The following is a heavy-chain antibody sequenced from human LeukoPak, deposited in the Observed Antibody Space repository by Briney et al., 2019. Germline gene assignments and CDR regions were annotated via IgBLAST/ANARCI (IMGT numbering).Heavy chain of an antibody. V-gene: IGHV3-23*01. Sequence: GGSLRLSCAASGFTFSNHAMSWVRQAPGKGLEWVSSISGGGRTTEYADSVRGRFSISRDNSKNTVHLQMNNLRSDDTAVYYCAKNVVFTRYFEQWGQGTLVTVSS. CDR3: AKNVVFTRYFEQ. J-gene: IGHJ4*02. CDR1: GFTFSNHA. CDR2: ISGGGRTT. D-gene: IGHD2-21*01.